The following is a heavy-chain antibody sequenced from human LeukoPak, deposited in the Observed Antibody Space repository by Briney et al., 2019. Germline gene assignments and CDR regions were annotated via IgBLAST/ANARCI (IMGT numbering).Heavy chain of an antibody. CDR1: GGSFSGYY. Sequence: SETLSLTCAVYGGSFSGYYWSWIRQPPGKGLEWIGEINHSGSTNYNPSLKSRVTISVDTSKNQFSLKLSSVTAADTAVYYCARVRGLADSDYWGQGTPVTVSS. V-gene: IGHV4-34*01. CDR2: INHSGST. D-gene: IGHD6-19*01. CDR3: ARVRGLADSDY. J-gene: IGHJ4*02.